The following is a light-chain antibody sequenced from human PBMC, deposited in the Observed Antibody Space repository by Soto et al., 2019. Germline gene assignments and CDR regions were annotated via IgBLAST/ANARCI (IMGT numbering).Light chain of an antibody. CDR2: VAS. V-gene: IGKV3-15*01. J-gene: IGKJ5*01. CDR3: QQYNNWPPIT. Sequence: EIVMTQSPSTLSVSPGERATLSCRVSQSVSSNLACYQQKPGQAPRLLIFVASTRATGIPARFSGSGSGTEFTLTISSLQSEDFAVYYCQQYNNWPPITFGQGTRLEIK. CDR1: QSVSSN.